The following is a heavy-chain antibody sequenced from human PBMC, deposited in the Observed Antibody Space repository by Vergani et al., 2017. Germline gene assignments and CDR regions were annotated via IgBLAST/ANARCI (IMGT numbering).Heavy chain of an antibody. CDR1: GFIFNSYT. Sequence: EVQLEESGGGLVKPGGSLRLSCAASGFIFNSYTINWVRQAPGQGLEWVGGIRSKAYGQATIYAASVKGRFTISRDDSKSIAYLQMNNLQTEDTAMYYCVRDQVTMLRGSDALDIWGQGTMVTVSS. J-gene: IGHJ3*02. V-gene: IGHV3-49*04. CDR3: VRDQVTMLRGSDALDI. D-gene: IGHD3-10*01. CDR2: IRSKAYGQAT.